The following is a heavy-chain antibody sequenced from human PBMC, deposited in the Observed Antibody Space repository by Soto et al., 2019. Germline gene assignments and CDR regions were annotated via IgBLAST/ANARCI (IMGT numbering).Heavy chain of an antibody. D-gene: IGHD2-2*01. Sequence: QVQLVQSGAEVKKPGSSVKVSCKASGGTFGSYAISWVRQAPGQGLEWMGGIIPIPGTANYAQKFQGRVTIAADESTSTAYMELSSLRSEDTAVYYCARSQGSSTSLEIYYSYYYGMDVWGQGTRVTVSS. J-gene: IGHJ6*02. V-gene: IGHV1-69*01. CDR1: GGTFGSYA. CDR3: ARSQGSSTSLEIYYSYYYGMDV. CDR2: IIPIPGTA.